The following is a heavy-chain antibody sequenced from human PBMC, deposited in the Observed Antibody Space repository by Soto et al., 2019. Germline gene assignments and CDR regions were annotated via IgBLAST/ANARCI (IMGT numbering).Heavy chain of an antibody. CDR3: ATNDYGDYEYYYGMDV. Sequence: GGSLRLSCAASGFTFSDYYMSWIRQAPGKGLEWVSDFSSSGSTIYYADSVKGRFTISRDNAKNSLYLQMNSLRAEDTAVYYCATNDYGDYEYYYGMDVWGQGTTVTVSS. CDR1: GFTFSDYY. J-gene: IGHJ6*02. V-gene: IGHV3-11*01. D-gene: IGHD4-17*01. CDR2: FSSSGSTI.